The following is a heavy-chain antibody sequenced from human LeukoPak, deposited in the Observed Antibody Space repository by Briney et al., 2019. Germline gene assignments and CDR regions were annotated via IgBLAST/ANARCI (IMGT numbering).Heavy chain of an antibody. D-gene: IGHD7-27*01. Sequence: KPSETLSLTCTVSGGSISSYYWSWIRQPPGKGLEWIGYIYYSGSTNYNPSLKSRVTISVDTSKNQFSMKLSSVTAADTAVYYCARELITGDRDYWGQGTLVTVPS. CDR2: IYYSGST. CDR1: GGSISSYY. J-gene: IGHJ4*02. V-gene: IGHV4-59*01. CDR3: ARELITGDRDY.